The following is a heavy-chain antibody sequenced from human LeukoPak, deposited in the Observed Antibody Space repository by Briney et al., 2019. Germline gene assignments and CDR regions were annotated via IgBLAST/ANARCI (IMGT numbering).Heavy chain of an antibody. Sequence: PSETLSLTCTVSGGSISSYYWSWIRQPPGKGLEWIGYIYYSGSTNYNPSLKSRVTISVDTSKNQFSLKLSSVTAADTAVYYCASGTPGYSSSWYLYWGQGTLVTVSS. V-gene: IGHV4-59*12. CDR1: GGSISSYY. CDR2: IYYSGST. J-gene: IGHJ4*02. CDR3: ASGTPGYSSSWYLY. D-gene: IGHD6-13*01.